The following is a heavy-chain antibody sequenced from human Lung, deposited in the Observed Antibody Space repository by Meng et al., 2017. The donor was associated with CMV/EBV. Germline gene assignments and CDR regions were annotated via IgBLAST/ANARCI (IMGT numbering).Heavy chain of an antibody. CDR2: IKRGGSGK. CDR3: ARDRVFGVVIAGGCGMDI. J-gene: IGHJ6*02. CDR1: GFTFSSYW. V-gene: IGHV3-7*01. Sequence: SXAASGFTFSSYWMSWVRQAPGKGLEWVANIKRGGSGKYYVDSVKGRFTISRDNAKNSLYLQMNSLRAEDTAVYYCARDRVFGVVIAGGCGMDIXGQGXTVTVSS. D-gene: IGHD3-3*01.